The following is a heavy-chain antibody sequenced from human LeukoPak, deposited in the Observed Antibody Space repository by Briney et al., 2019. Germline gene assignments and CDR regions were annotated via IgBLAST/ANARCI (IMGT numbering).Heavy chain of an antibody. CDR2: IGGSGAST. CDR3: AKAGGGWHFDY. Sequence: PGGSLRLSCAASGFAFSSYAMSWVRQAPGKGLDWGSVIGGSGASTYYADSVKGRFTTSRHNSKNTPYLQMYSLTAEETATYYCAKAGGGWHFDYSGQGGLVTVSP. J-gene: IGHJ4*02. V-gene: IGHV3-23*01. CDR1: GFAFSSYA. D-gene: IGHD6-19*01.